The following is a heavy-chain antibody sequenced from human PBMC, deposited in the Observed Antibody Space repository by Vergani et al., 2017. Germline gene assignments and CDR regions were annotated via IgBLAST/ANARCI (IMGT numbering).Heavy chain of an antibody. Sequence: QVQLVESGGGVVQPGTSLRLSCEASGFKFSQFGMHWVRQGPGKGLEWIATVFHSGSAYYNPSLRRRVTISVETSKNQFSLRLTTLTAADTAVYYCARQFWVSQGVGAFETWGRGTEVSVSS. V-gene: IGHV4-38-2*01. CDR2: VFHSGSA. CDR3: ARQFWVSQGVGAFET. D-gene: IGHD3-16*01. CDR1: GFKFSQFG. J-gene: IGHJ3*02.